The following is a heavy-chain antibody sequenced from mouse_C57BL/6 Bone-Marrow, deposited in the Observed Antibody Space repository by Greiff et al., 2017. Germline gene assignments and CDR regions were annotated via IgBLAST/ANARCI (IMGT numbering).Heavy chain of an antibody. CDR2: IWRGGST. CDR3: ATSNYDCMYYAMDY. D-gene: IGHD1-1*01. Sequence: VQLQQSGPGLVQPSQSLSITCTVSGFSLTSYGVHWVRQSPGKGLEWLGVIWRGGSTDYNAAFMSRLSITKDNYKSQVFLKRNRLQADDTAIYYCATSNYDCMYYAMDYWGQGTAVTVSS. CDR1: GFSLTSYG. J-gene: IGHJ4*01. V-gene: IGHV2-5*01.